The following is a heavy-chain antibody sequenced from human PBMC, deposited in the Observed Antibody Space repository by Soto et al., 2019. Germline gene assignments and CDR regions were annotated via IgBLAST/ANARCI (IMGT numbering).Heavy chain of an antibody. V-gene: IGHV4-30-2*01. D-gene: IGHD3-10*01. Sequence: SETLSLTCAVSGGSISSGGYSWSWIRQPPVKGLEWIGYIYHSGSTYYNPSLKSRVTISVDRSKNQFSLKLSSVTAADTAVYYCARGVTLVRGVIHTPYFDYWGQGALVTVSS. CDR1: GGSISSGGYS. CDR3: ARGVTLVRGVIHTPYFDY. CDR2: IYHSGST. J-gene: IGHJ4*02.